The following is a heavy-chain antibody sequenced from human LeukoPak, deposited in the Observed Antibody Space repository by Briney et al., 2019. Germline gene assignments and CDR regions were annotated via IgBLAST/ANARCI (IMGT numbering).Heavy chain of an antibody. V-gene: IGHV3-43D*03. J-gene: IGHJ4*02. CDR2: ISWDGGST. CDR1: GFTFDDYA. Sequence: GGSLRLSCAASGFTFDDYAMHWVRQAPGKGLEWVSLISWDGGSTYYADSVKGRFTISRDNSKNSLYLQMNSLRAEDMALYYCAKAPPAAAGTGYFDYWGQGTLVTVSS. D-gene: IGHD6-13*01. CDR3: AKAPPAAAGTGYFDY.